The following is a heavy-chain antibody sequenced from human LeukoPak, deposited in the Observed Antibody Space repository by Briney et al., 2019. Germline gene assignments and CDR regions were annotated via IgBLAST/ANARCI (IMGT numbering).Heavy chain of an antibody. D-gene: IGHD3-22*01. CDR1: GYTFTGYY. Sequence: ASVKVSCRASGYTFTGYYIHWVRQAPGQGLEWMGWINPNTGDTNYAQKLQGRVTMTRDTSISTAYMELSRLRSDDTAVYYCARSQTYYYDSSGYFYFDYWGQGTLVTVSS. J-gene: IGHJ4*02. V-gene: IGHV1-2*02. CDR3: ARSQTYYYDSSGYFYFDY. CDR2: INPNTGDT.